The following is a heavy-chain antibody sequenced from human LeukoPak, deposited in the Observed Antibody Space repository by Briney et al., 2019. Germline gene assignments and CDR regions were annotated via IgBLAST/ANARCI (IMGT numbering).Heavy chain of an antibody. V-gene: IGHV3-30*03. D-gene: IGHD1-26*01. J-gene: IGHJ4*02. Sequence: GGSLRLSCAASGFTFSSYGMHWVRQAPGKGLEWVAVISYDGSNKYYTDSVKGRFTISRDNSKNTLYLQMSRLRAEDTAVYYCARGGELPSAFDYWGQGTLVTVSS. CDR2: ISYDGSNK. CDR1: GFTFSSYG. CDR3: ARGGELPSAFDY.